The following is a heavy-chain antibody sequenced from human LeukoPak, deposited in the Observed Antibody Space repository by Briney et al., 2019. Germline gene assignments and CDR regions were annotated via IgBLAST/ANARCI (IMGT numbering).Heavy chain of an antibody. CDR2: INHSGST. J-gene: IGHJ6*03. Sequence: SETLSLTCAVYGGSFSGYYWSWIRQPPGKGLEWIGEINHSGSTNYNPSLKSRVTISVDTSKNQFSLKLSSVTAADTAVYYCARGPRVGYSSGSGYMDVWGKGTTVTVSS. D-gene: IGHD6-19*01. V-gene: IGHV4-34*01. CDR1: GGSFSGYY. CDR3: ARGPRVGYSSGSGYMDV.